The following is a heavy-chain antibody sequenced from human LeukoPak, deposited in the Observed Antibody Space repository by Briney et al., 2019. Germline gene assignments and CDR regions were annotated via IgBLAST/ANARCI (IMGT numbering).Heavy chain of an antibody. CDR3: ARDFDGDYSFDY. CDR1: GFTFSSYS. D-gene: IGHD4-17*01. V-gene: IGHV3-21*01. J-gene: IGHJ4*02. CDR2: ISSSSSYI. Sequence: NPGGSLRLSCAASGFTFSSYSMNWVRQAPGKGLEWVSSISSSSSYIYYADSVKGRFTISRDNAKNSLYLQMNSLRAEDTAVYYCARDFDGDYSFDYWGQGTLVTVSS.